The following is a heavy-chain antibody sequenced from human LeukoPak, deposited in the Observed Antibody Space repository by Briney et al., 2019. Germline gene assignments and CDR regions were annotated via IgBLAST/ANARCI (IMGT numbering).Heavy chain of an antibody. Sequence: ASVKVSCKASGYTFTSYGISWVRQAPGQGLEWMGWISAYNGNTNYAQKLQGRVTMTTDTSTSTACMELRSLRSDDTAVYYCARDLYYYYGSGSYLNDYWGQGTLVTVSS. D-gene: IGHD3-10*01. V-gene: IGHV1-18*04. CDR3: ARDLYYYYGSGSYLNDY. CDR1: GYTFTSYG. CDR2: ISAYNGNT. J-gene: IGHJ4*02.